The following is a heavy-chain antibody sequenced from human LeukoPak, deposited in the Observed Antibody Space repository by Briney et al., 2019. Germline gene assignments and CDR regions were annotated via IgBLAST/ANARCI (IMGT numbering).Heavy chain of an antibody. CDR2: ISSSSSYI. CDR3: ARDPARDSSGYTLYYFDY. CDR1: GFTFSRYS. D-gene: IGHD3-22*01. Sequence: PGGSLRLSCAASGFTFSRYSMNRVRKAPGKGLEWVSSISSSSSYIYHADSVKGRFTISRDNAKNSLYLQVNSLRAEDTAVYYCARDPARDSSGYTLYYFDYWGQGTLVTVSS. V-gene: IGHV3-21*01. J-gene: IGHJ4*02.